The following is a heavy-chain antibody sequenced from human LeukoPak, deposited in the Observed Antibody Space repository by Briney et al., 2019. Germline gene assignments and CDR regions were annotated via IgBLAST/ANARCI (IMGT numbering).Heavy chain of an antibody. CDR1: GDRVSSNSAS. V-gene: IGHV6-1*01. J-gene: IGHJ5*02. CDR3: ARDMGSYSSGFNFFDP. CDR2: TYYRSKWYN. D-gene: IGHD6-19*01. Sequence: SQTLSLTCAISGDRVSSNSASWNWIRQSPSRGLEWLGRTYYRSKWYNDYALSVKSRITINPDTPKNQFSLQLNSVTPEDTAVYYCARDMGSYSSGFNFFDPWGQGTLVTVSS.